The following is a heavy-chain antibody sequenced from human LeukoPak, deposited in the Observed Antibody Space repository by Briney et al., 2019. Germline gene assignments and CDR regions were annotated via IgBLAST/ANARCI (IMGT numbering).Heavy chain of an antibody. CDR2: IYPGDSDT. D-gene: IGHD2-2*01. V-gene: IGHV5-51*01. Sequence: GESLKISCKDSGYSFTNYWIGWVRHMPGKGLEWMGIIYPGDSDTRYSPSFQGQVTTSVDKSISTAFLQWSSLKASDTAVYYCARHLGWCNNTSGCDDESYAFDIWGQGSMVTVSS. J-gene: IGHJ3*02. CDR1: GYSFTNYW. CDR3: ARHLGWCNNTSGCDDESYAFDI.